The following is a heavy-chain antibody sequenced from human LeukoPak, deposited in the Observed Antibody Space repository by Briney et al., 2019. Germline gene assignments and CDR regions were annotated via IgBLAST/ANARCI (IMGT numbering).Heavy chain of an antibody. J-gene: IGHJ4*02. Sequence: GGSLRLSCSASGFTFSSYAMHWVRQAPGKGLEYVSAISSNGGSTYYADSVKGRFTISRDNSKNTLYLQMSSLRAEDTAVYYCVNTGPIVVVPAAMSFDYWGQGTLVTVSS. D-gene: IGHD2-2*01. CDR3: VNTGPIVVVPAAMSFDY. V-gene: IGHV3-64D*06. CDR2: ISSNGGST. CDR1: GFTFSSYA.